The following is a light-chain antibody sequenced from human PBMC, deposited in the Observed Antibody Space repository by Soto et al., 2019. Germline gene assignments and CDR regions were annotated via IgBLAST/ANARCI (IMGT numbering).Light chain of an antibody. J-gene: IGLJ1*01. CDR1: FSDVGGYDY. CDR3: SSHTSGSTRV. V-gene: IGLV2-14*01. Sequence: QSALPQPASVSGSHGQSIAISCTGTFSDVGGYDYVSWYQQHPDKAPKLMIYEVTKRPSGVSNRFSGSKSGNTASLTISGLQPEDEADYYCSSHTSGSTRVFGSGTKLTVL. CDR2: EVT.